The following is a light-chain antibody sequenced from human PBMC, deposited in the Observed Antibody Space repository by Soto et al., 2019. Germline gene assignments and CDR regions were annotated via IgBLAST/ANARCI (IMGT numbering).Light chain of an antibody. V-gene: IGKV3-20*01. Sequence: ILLTHTPSTLSLSPRERATLSCRASQSVTTNNLNWYQQIPGQAPMLLIYGAFIRATGIPDRFSGSGSETDFTLTISRLEPEDFALYYCQQYGSSALITSCKVTRMEIK. CDR3: QQYGSSALIT. CDR1: QSVTTNN. J-gene: IGKJ5*01. CDR2: GAF.